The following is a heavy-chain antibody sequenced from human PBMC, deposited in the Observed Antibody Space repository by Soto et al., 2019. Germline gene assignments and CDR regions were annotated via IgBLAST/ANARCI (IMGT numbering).Heavy chain of an antibody. J-gene: IGHJ5*02. Sequence: QVQLQESGPGLVKPSQTLSLPCTVSGASISSGDYYWRWIRQRPGKGLEWIRYIHSNGSTYYHPSHKFRGIISVDTSKNQFSLKLSSVTVSYTAVHYCGAVAVQHGWLDPWGEGPLVAVSA. CDR2: IHSNGST. D-gene: IGHD5-18*01. CDR3: GAVAVQHGWLDP. V-gene: IGHV4-30-4*01. CDR1: GASISSGDYY.